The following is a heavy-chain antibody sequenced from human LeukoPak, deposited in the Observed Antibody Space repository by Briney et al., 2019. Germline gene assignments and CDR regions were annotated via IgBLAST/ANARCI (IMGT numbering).Heavy chain of an antibody. CDR3: ARAITMVKPYYFDH. CDR2: IYYSGST. V-gene: IGHV4-59*12. CDR1: GGSISSYY. J-gene: IGHJ4*02. D-gene: IGHD3-10*01. Sequence: PSETLSLTCTVSGGSISSYYWSWIRQPPGKGLEWIGYIYYSGSTNYNPSLKSRVTISVDTSKNQFSLKLSSVTAADTAVYYCARAITMVKPYYFDHWGQGTLVTVSS.